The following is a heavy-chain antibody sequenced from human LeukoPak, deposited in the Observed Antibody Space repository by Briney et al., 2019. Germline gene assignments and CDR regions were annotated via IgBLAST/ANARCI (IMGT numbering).Heavy chain of an antibody. D-gene: IGHD3-3*01. CDR2: ISGSGGST. V-gene: IGHV3-23*01. Sequence: GGSLRLSCAASGFTFSSYAMSWVRQAPGKGLEWVSAISGSGGSTYYADSVKGRFTISRENCKNRVYLQMNSLRAEDTAVYYCAKTPSIFGVAIYYFDYWGQGTLVTVSS. J-gene: IGHJ4*02. CDR3: AKTPSIFGVAIYYFDY. CDR1: GFTFSSYA.